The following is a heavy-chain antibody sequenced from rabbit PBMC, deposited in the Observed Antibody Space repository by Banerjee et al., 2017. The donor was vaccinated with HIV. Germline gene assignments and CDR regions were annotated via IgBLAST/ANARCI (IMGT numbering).Heavy chain of an antibody. V-gene: IGHV1S45*01. CDR1: GIDFSSYYR. D-gene: IGHD2-1*01. J-gene: IGHJ3*01. CDR3: ASDRDGDAGYGSLAL. CDR2: IDTGSRGYT. Sequence: QEQLEESGGDLVKPEGSLTLTCKASGIDFSSYYRMCWVRQAPGKGLEWIACIDTGSRGYTWYASWAKGRFTISKTSSTTVTLQMTSLTVADTATYFCASDRDGDAGYGSLALWGQGTLVTVS.